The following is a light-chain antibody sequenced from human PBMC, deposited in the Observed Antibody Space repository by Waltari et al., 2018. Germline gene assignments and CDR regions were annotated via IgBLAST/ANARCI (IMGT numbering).Light chain of an antibody. CDR1: QSVSVY. CDR2: DAS. CDR3: QQRTDRPPVT. J-gene: IGKJ1*01. Sequence: EVVLTQSPATLSLSPGERAALSCRASQSVSVYLAWYQQKPCQAPRLLIYDASDRATGVPAMFSGSGSGTDFTLTIGCLGPEDFAVYYCQQRTDRPPVTFGQGTRVEMK. V-gene: IGKV3-11*01.